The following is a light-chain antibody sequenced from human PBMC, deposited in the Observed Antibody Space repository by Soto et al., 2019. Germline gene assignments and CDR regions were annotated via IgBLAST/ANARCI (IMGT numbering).Light chain of an antibody. Sequence: ETVLTQSPGTLSLSPGERATLSCRASQSVSSSYLAWYQQKPGQAPRLLIYGASSRATGIPDRFSGSGSGTDFTLTISRLEPEDFAVYYCQQCGSSPLYTFGQGTKLEIK. J-gene: IGKJ2*01. CDR3: QQCGSSPLYT. CDR2: GAS. V-gene: IGKV3-20*01. CDR1: QSVSSSY.